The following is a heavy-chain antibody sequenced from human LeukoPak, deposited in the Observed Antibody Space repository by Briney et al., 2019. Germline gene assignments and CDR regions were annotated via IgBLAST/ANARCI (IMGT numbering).Heavy chain of an antibody. V-gene: IGHV3-33*06. J-gene: IGHJ5*02. Sequence: GGSLRLSCAASGFTFSSYGMHWVRQAPGKGLEWVAVIWYDGSNKYYADSVKGRFTISRDNSKNTLYLQMNSLRAEDTAVYYCAKDIRWIAAADNNWFDPWGQGTLVTVSS. CDR1: GFTFSSYG. CDR3: AKDIRWIAAADNNWFDP. CDR2: IWYDGSNK. D-gene: IGHD6-13*01.